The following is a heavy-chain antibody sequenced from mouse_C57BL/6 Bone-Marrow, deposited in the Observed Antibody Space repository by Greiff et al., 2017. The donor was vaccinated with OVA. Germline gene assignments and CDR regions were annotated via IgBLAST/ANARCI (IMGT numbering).Heavy chain of an antibody. V-gene: IGHV5-15*01. CDR2: ISNLAYSI. J-gene: IGHJ4*01. CDR3: ARHPITTVVKDYAMDY. CDR1: GFTFSDYG. D-gene: IGHD1-1*01. Sequence: EVKLVESGGGLVQPGGSLKLSCAASGFTFSDYGMAWVRQAPRKGPEWVAFISNLAYSIYYADTVTGRFTISRENAKNTLYLEMSSLRSEDTAMYYCARHPITTVVKDYAMDYWGQGTSVTVSS.